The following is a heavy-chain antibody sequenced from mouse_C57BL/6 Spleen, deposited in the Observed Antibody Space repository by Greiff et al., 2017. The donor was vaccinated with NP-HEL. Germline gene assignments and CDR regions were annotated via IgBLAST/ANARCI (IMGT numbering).Heavy chain of an antibody. V-gene: IGHV1-22*01. Sequence: EVQLQQSGPELVKPGASVKMSCKASGYTFTDYNMHWVKQSHGKSLEWIGYINPNNGGTSYNQKFKDKATLTVHKSSSTAYMDLRSLTSEDSAVYYCAKGDGYYLYAMDYWGQGTSVTVSS. J-gene: IGHJ4*01. D-gene: IGHD2-3*01. CDR2: INPNNGGT. CDR1: GYTFTDYN. CDR3: AKGDGYYLYAMDY.